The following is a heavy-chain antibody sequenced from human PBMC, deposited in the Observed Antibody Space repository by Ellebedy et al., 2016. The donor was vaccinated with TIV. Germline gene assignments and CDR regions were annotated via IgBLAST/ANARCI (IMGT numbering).Heavy chain of an antibody. V-gene: IGHV4-30-4*01. CDR2: IYSNGNS. Sequence: SETLSLTXTVSGGSISGGDHYWSWIRQPPGKGLEWIGYIYSNGNSYYNPSLKSRVTISVDTSNNQFSLNLNSLTAADTAMYYCARGWDFDILTRSSYGMDVWGQGTTVTVSS. D-gene: IGHD3-9*01. CDR1: GGSISGGDHY. CDR3: ARGWDFDILTRSSYGMDV. J-gene: IGHJ6*02.